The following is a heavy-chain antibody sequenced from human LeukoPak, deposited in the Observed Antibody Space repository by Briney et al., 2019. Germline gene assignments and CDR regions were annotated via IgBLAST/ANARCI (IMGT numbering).Heavy chain of an antibody. V-gene: IGHV3-23*01. CDR1: GFTFSSYA. Sequence: GGSLRLSCAASGFTFSSYAMSWVRQAPGKGLEWVSAISGSGGSTYYADSVKGRFSISRDNSRNTLYLQMNSLRAEDTAVFYCARAIVGATTRSFDYWGQGTLVTVSS. CDR3: ARAIVGATTRSFDY. J-gene: IGHJ4*02. CDR2: ISGSGGST. D-gene: IGHD1-26*01.